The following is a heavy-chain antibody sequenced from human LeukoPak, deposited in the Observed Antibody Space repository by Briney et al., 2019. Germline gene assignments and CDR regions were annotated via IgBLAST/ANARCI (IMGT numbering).Heavy chain of an antibody. V-gene: IGHV3-7*05. Sequence: GGSLRLSCDASGFAFSSYWMTWVRQAPGKGLEWVANIKTDGSEKYYVNSVKGRFTISRDSAKSSLFLQMNSLRAGETAVYYCARGCGGSCYRPDYWGQGTQVTVSS. J-gene: IGHJ4*02. CDR3: ARGCGGSCYRPDY. CDR1: GFAFSSYW. D-gene: IGHD2-15*01. CDR2: IKTDGSEK.